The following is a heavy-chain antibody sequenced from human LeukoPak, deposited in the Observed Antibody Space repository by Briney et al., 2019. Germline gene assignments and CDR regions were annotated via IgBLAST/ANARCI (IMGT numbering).Heavy chain of an antibody. CDR1: GGTFSSYA. CDR2: MNPNSGNT. J-gene: IGHJ3*02. D-gene: IGHD3-10*01. Sequence: ASVTVSCKASGGTFSSYAISWVRQAPGQGPEWMGWMNPNSGNTGYTQKFQGRVTMTRSTSISTAYMELSSLRSEDTAVYYCTRGLFPYYYGSGDDAFDIWGQGTMVTVSS. CDR3: TRGLFPYYYGSGDDAFDI. V-gene: IGHV1-8*02.